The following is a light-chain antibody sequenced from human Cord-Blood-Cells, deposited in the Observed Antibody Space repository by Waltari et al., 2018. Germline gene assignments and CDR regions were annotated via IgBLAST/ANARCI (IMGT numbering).Light chain of an antibody. CDR3: QQYNSYSPEWT. J-gene: IGKJ1*01. CDR1: QSISSW. Sequence: DIQMTQSPSTLSASVGDRVTITWRASQSISSWLAWYQQKPGKAPKLLIYKASSLESGVPSRFSGSGSGTEFTLTISSLQPDDFATYYCQQYNSYSPEWTFGQGTKVEIK. CDR2: KAS. V-gene: IGKV1-5*03.